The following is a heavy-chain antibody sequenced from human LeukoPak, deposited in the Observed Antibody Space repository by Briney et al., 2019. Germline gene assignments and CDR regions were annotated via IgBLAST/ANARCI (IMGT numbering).Heavy chain of an antibody. CDR3: ARDLNSGSSRPLHFDY. CDR2: ISSSSSYI. CDR1: GFTFSSYS. D-gene: IGHD1-26*01. Sequence: GGSLRLSCAASGFTFSSYSMNWVRQAPWKGLEWVSSISSSSSYIYYADSVKGRFTISRDNAKNSLYLQMNSLRAEDTAVYYCARDLNSGSSRPLHFDYWGQGTLVTVSS. J-gene: IGHJ4*02. V-gene: IGHV3-21*01.